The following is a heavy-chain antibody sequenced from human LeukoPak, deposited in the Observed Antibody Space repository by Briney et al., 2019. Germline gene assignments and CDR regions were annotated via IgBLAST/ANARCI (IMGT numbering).Heavy chain of an antibody. V-gene: IGHV4-34*01. D-gene: IGHD6-6*01. CDR3: ARGAKSSSSSFRWFVP. Sequence: SETLSLTCAVYGGSFSGYYWSWIRQPPGKGLEWIGEINHSGSTNYNPSLKSRVTISVDTSKNQFSLKLSSVTAADTAVYYCARGAKSSSSSFRWFVPWGQGTLVTVSS. CDR1: GGSFSGYY. J-gene: IGHJ5*02. CDR2: INHSGST.